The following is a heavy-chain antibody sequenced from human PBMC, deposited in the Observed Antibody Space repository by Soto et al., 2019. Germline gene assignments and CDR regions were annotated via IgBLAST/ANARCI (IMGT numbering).Heavy chain of an antibody. V-gene: IGHV3-23*01. Sequence: GGSLRLSCAASGFTFSSYAMSWVRQAPGKGLEWVSAISGSGGSTYYADSVKGRFTISRDNSKNTLYLQMNSLRAEDTAVYYCAKTYYYDSSGYFYSDYWGQGTLVIVSS. CDR1: GFTFSSYA. D-gene: IGHD3-22*01. CDR3: AKTYYYDSSGYFYSDY. CDR2: ISGSGGST. J-gene: IGHJ4*02.